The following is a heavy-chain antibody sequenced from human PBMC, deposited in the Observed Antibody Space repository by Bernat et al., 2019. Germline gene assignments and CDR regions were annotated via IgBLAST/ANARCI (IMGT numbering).Heavy chain of an antibody. CDR2: IWYDGSNK. J-gene: IGHJ4*02. CDR3: ARDPPKRWLQPYFDY. V-gene: IGHV3-33*01. Sequence: VQLLESGGGVVQPGRSLRLSCAASGFTFSSYGMHWVRQAPGKGLEWVAVIWYDGSNKYYADSVKGRFTISRDNSKNTLYLQMNSLRAEDTAVYYCARDPPKRWLQPYFDYWGQGTLVTVSS. CDR1: GFTFSSYG. D-gene: IGHD5-24*01.